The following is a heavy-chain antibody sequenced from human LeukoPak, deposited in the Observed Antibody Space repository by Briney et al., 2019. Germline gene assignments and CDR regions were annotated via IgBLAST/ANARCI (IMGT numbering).Heavy chain of an antibody. CDR3: AKDSLITMVRGVVVNYYGMDV. CDR2: VSYDGSNK. Sequence: GGSLRLSCAASGFTFSSYGMHWVRQAPGKGLEWVAVVSYDGSNKYYADSVKGRFTISRDNSKNPLYLQMNSLRAEDTAVYYCAKDSLITMVRGVVVNYYGMDVWGKGTTVTVSS. J-gene: IGHJ6*04. V-gene: IGHV3-30*18. CDR1: GFTFSSYG. D-gene: IGHD3-10*01.